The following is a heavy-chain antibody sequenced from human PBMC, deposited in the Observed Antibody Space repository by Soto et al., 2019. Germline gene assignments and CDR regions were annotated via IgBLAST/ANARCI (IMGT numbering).Heavy chain of an antibody. CDR2: IYYSGST. V-gene: IGHV4-59*01. D-gene: IGHD4-4*01. CDR1: GGSISSYY. CDR3: ARGRGNYVYFFDY. J-gene: IGHJ4*02. Sequence: QVQLQESGPGLVKPSETLSLTCTVSGGSISSYYWSWIRQPPGKGLEWIGYIYYSGSTNYNPSRNSRLGISVDTSNNQFSLKLSSVTAADIAVYYCARGRGNYVYFFDYWGQGTQVTASS.